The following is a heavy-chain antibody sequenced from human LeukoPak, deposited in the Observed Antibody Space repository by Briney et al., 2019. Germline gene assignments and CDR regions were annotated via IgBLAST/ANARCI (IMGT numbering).Heavy chain of an antibody. Sequence: GASVKVSCKASGYTFTSYDINWVRQATGQGLEWMGWTNPNSGNTGYAQKFQGRVTMTRNTSISTAYMELSSLRSEDTAVYYCARGIRGSSGYKPDYWGQGTLVTVSS. J-gene: IGHJ4*02. CDR2: TNPNSGNT. CDR3: ARGIRGSSGYKPDY. CDR1: GYTFTSYD. D-gene: IGHD3-22*01. V-gene: IGHV1-8*01.